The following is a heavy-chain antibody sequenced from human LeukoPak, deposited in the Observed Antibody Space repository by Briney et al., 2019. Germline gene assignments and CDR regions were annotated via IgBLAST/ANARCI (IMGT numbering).Heavy chain of an antibody. J-gene: IGHJ3*02. D-gene: IGHD3-10*01. Sequence: SGTLSLTCAVSGGSISSSNWWSWVRQPPGKGLEWIGEIYHSGSTNYNPSLKSRVTISVDKSKNQFSLKLSSVTAADTAVYYCARDRQVVRGVRPGAFDIWGQGTMVTVSS. CDR1: GGSISSSNW. CDR3: ARDRQVVRGVRPGAFDI. V-gene: IGHV4-4*02. CDR2: IYHSGST.